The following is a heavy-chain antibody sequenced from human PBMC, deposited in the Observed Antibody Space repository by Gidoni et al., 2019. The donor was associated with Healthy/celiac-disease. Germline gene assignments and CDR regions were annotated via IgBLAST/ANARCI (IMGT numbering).Heavy chain of an antibody. D-gene: IGHD3-3*01. J-gene: IGHJ4*02. CDR1: GFTFSSYS. CDR3: ARGAFFWYFDY. CDR2: ISSSSSYI. V-gene: IGHV3-21*01. Sequence: EVQLVESGGGLVKPGVSLRLSCAASGFTFSSYSMNWVRQAPGKGLEWVSSISSSSSYIYYADSVKGRFTISRDNAKNSLYLQMNSLRAEDTAVYYCARGAFFWYFDYWGQGTLVTVSS.